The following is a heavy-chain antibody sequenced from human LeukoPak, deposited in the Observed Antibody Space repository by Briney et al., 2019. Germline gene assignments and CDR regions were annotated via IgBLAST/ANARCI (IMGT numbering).Heavy chain of an antibody. V-gene: IGHV4-39*07. CDR3: ARGYSSSWYLNWFDP. Sequence: SETLSLTCTVSGGSISRSSYYWGWIRQTPGKGLEWIGNIYHTGSTYYNPSLKSRVTISVDTSRNQFSLKLNSVTAADTAVYYCARGYSSSWYLNWFDPWGQGTLVTVSS. CDR1: GGSISRSSYY. D-gene: IGHD6-13*01. J-gene: IGHJ5*02. CDR2: IYHTGST.